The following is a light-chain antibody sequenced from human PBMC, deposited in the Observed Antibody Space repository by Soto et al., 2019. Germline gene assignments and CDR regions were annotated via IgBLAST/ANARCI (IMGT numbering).Light chain of an antibody. V-gene: IGKV3-20*01. CDR3: QHYGSSSWT. Sequence: EIVLTQSPGTLSLSPGERATLSCRASQSVSSSSLAWYQQKPGQAPRLLIYGASSRATGIPDRFSGSGSGTDFTLTISRLEPEDFVVYYCQHYGSSSWTFGQGTKVEIK. J-gene: IGKJ1*01. CDR2: GAS. CDR1: QSVSSSS.